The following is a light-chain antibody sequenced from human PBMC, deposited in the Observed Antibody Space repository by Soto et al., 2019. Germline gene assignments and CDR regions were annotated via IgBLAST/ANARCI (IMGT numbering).Light chain of an antibody. CDR1: SSNIGTNS. Sequence: QSVLTQPPSASGTPGQTVTISCSGSSSNIGTNSVNWYQQFPGTAPKLLIYTNNQRPSGVPDRFSGSKSGTSASLAISGLQSEDEADYYCAAWDDSLNGIVFGGGTQLTVL. V-gene: IGLV1-44*01. CDR2: TNN. CDR3: AAWDDSLNGIV. J-gene: IGLJ2*01.